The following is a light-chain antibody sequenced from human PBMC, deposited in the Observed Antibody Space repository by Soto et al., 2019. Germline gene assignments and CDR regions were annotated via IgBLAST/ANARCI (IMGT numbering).Light chain of an antibody. J-gene: IGKJ4*01. CDR2: DAS. V-gene: IGKV3-11*01. Sequence: EIVLTQSPGTLSLSPGERDTLSCRASQSVSSYLAWYQQKPGQAPRLLIYDASNRATGIPARFSGSGSGTDFTLTISSLEPEDFAVYYCQQRSNWPALTFGGGTKVDIK. CDR1: QSVSSY. CDR3: QQRSNWPALT.